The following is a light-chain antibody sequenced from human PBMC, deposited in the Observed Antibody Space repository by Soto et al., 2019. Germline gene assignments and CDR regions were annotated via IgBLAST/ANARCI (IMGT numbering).Light chain of an antibody. Sequence: EIVMTQSPATLYLSIGERATLSCRASQSVSRNLAWYQLKPGQAPRVLIYGASNRATGIPARFSGSGSGTDFTLTITILQDEDFAVYCSQQYGSSTRTFGQGTRLEIK. V-gene: IGKV3D-15*03. J-gene: IGKJ5*01. CDR1: QSVSRN. CDR3: QQYGSSTRT. CDR2: GAS.